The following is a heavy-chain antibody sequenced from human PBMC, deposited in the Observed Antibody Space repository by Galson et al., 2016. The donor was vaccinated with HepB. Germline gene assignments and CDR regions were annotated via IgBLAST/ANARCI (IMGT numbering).Heavy chain of an antibody. CDR3: ARVKDFWSGYLGENNY. D-gene: IGHD3-3*01. CDR1: GGSINSDAW. V-gene: IGHV4-4*02. Sequence: LSLTCAVSGGSINSDAWWTWVRQPPGKGLEWIGEIYHSGTTKYNPSLKSRVSISIDKSMNYFSLKLSSVTAADTAVYYCARVKDFWSGYLGENNYWGQGILVTVSS. J-gene: IGHJ4*02. CDR2: IYHSGTT.